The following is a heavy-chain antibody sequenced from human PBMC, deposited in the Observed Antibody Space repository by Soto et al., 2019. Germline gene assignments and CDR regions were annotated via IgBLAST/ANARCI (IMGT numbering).Heavy chain of an antibody. CDR2: IIPIFGTA. CDR3: ARGTRKYYYDSSGYLDY. V-gene: IGHV1-69*13. Sequence: SVKVSCKASGGTFSSYAISWVRQAPGQGLEWMGGIIPIFGTANYAQKFQGRVTITADESTSTAYMELSSLRSEDTAVYYCARGTRKYYYDSSGYLDYWGQGTLVTVSS. D-gene: IGHD3-22*01. CDR1: GGTFSSYA. J-gene: IGHJ4*02.